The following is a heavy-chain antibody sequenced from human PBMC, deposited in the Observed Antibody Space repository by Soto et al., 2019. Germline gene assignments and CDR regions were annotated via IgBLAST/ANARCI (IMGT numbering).Heavy chain of an antibody. CDR2: IYYSGSS. J-gene: IGHJ4*02. CDR3: ARGSGATMIDS. D-gene: IGHD1-26*01. CDR1: GCSISSYY. V-gene: IGHV4-59*01. Sequence: SETLSLTCTVSGCSISSYYMSWVRQPPGKGLEWVGYIYYSGSSNYNPYFKSRVTISVDTSKNTVSLKLSSVTAADTAVYYCARGSGATMIDSWGQGTPVTVSS.